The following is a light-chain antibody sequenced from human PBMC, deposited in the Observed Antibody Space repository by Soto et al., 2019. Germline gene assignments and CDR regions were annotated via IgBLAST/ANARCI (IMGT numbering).Light chain of an antibody. Sequence: EIVLTQSPGTLSLSPGERATVYCSAMESLSNNIYLAWYQQKPGQAPRLLIYGASSRATGIPNRFSGSGSGTDFTLTISRLETEDFAVYYCKQYGNSPQTFGQGTKVDIK. CDR2: GAS. CDR1: ESLSNNIY. CDR3: KQYGNSPQT. V-gene: IGKV3-20*01. J-gene: IGKJ1*01.